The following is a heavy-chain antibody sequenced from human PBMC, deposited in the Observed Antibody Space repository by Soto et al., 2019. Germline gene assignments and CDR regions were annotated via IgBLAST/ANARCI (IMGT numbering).Heavy chain of an antibody. Sequence: QVQLVESGGGVVQPGRSLRLSCAASGFTFSNYAMYWVRQAPGKGLAWVAVISYDGNNKYYADSVKGRFTISRDNSKNTLYPQMNSLRAEDTAVYYCARAGCDGGTCYTLVGLRYGMDVWGQGTTVTVSS. D-gene: IGHD2-15*01. CDR3: ARAGCDGGTCYTLVGLRYGMDV. CDR2: ISYDGNNK. V-gene: IGHV3-30-3*01. CDR1: GFTFSNYA. J-gene: IGHJ6*02.